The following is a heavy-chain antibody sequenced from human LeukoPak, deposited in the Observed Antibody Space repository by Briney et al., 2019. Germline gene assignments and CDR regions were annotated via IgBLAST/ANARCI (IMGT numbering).Heavy chain of an antibody. CDR1: GGSISGYY. J-gene: IGHJ4*02. D-gene: IGHD1-26*01. Sequence: ASETLSLTCTVSGGSISGYYWSWIRQPPGKGLEWIGYIFYSGSTNYNPSLRSRVTISVDTSKNQFSLKLSSVTAADTAVYYCARGEWDLLFDYWGQGTLVTVSS. CDR2: IFYSGST. CDR3: ARGEWDLLFDY. V-gene: IGHV4-59*01.